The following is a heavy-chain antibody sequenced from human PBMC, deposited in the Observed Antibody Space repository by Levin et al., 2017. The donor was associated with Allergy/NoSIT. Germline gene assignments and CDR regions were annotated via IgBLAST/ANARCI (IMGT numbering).Heavy chain of an antibody. V-gene: IGHV4-4*07. D-gene: IGHD5-18*01. J-gene: IGHJ6*02. CDR3: ARDLDSYGYVYYYGMDV. Sequence: GSLRLSCTVSGGSISSYYWSWIRQPAGKGLEWIGRIYTSGSTNYNPSLKSRVTMSVDTSKNQFSLKLSSVTAADTAVYYCARDLDSYGYVYYYGMDVWGQGTTVTVSS. CDR2: IYTSGST. CDR1: GGSISSYY.